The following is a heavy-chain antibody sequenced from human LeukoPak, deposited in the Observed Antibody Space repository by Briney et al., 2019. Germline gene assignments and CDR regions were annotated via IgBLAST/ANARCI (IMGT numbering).Heavy chain of an antibody. D-gene: IGHD3-22*01. CDR1: GFTFSSYG. V-gene: IGHV3-33*08. CDR2: IWYDGSNK. Sequence: GGSLRLSCAASGFTFSSYGMHWVRQAPGKGLEWVAVIWYDGSNKYNADSVKGRFTISRDNSKNTLYLQMNSLRAEDTAVYYCARDGNYDSSGYYFDFDYWGQGTLVTVSS. CDR3: ARDGNYDSSGYYFDFDY. J-gene: IGHJ4*02.